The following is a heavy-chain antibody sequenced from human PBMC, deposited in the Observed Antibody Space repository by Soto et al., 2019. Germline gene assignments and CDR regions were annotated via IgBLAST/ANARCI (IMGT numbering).Heavy chain of an antibody. D-gene: IGHD3-10*01. Sequence: WASVKVSCKASGYTFTGYYMHWVRQAPGQGLEWMGWINPNSGGTNYAQKFQGWVTMTRDTSISTAYMELSRLRSDDTAVYYCARDPHYGSGSYGMDVWGQGTTVTVSS. CDR3: ARDPHYGSGSYGMDV. V-gene: IGHV1-2*04. CDR1: GYTFTGYY. CDR2: INPNSGGT. J-gene: IGHJ6*02.